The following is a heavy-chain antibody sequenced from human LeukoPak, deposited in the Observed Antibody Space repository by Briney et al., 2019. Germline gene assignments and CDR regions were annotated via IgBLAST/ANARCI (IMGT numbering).Heavy chain of an antibody. CDR1: NYTMNSGYY. CDR3: ARGPAYSWLRSGSVCFFDF. CDR2: TTHSGST. V-gene: IGHV4-38-2*02. Sequence: SETLSLTCNVSNYTMNSGYYWNWIRQTPGNGLEWIGKTTHSGSTDYSPSLKSRVSVSVDTSKNQFSLRLTSVTAADTAVYYCARGPAYSWLRSGSVCFFDFWGQGVLVTVSS. J-gene: IGHJ4*02. D-gene: IGHD6-19*01.